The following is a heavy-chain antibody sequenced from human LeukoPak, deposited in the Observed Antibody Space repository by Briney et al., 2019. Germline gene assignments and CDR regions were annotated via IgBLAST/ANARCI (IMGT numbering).Heavy chain of an antibody. D-gene: IGHD3-22*01. J-gene: IGHJ4*02. V-gene: IGHV4-30-2*01. Sequence: SETLSLTCAVSGGSISSGGYSWSWIRQPPGKGLEWIGYIYHSGSTYYNPSLKSRVTISVDRSKNQFSLKLSSVTAADTAVYYCLGVHDSSGYYSDYWGQGTLVTVSS. CDR2: IYHSGST. CDR3: LGVHDSSGYYSDY. CDR1: GGSISSGGYS.